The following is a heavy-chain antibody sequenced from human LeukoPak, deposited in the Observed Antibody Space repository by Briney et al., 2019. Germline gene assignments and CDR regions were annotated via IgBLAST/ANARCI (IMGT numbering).Heavy chain of an antibody. V-gene: IGHV4-34*01. CDR3: ARGAGYSSGWYYGMDV. CDR1: GGSFSGYY. CDR2: INHSGST. J-gene: IGHJ6*02. D-gene: IGHD6-19*01. Sequence: SETLSLTCAVYGGSFSGYYWSWIRQPPGKGLEWIGEINHSGSTNYNPSLKSRVTISVDTSKNQFSLKLSSVTAADTAVYYCARGAGYSSGWYYGMDVWGQGTTVTVSS.